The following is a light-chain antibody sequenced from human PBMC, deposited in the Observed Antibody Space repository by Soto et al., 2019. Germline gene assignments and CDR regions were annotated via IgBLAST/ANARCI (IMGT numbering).Light chain of an antibody. V-gene: IGLV2-8*01. CDR1: SSDVGAYNY. CDR2: EVS. Sequence: SALTQPPSASRSPGPSVTISCTGTSSDVGAYNYVSWYQQLPGKAPKLIIYEVSKRPSGVPDRFSGSKSGNTASLTVSGLQAEDEPDYYCTSYAGTYSFFYVFGTSTKVTVL. CDR3: TSYAGTYSFFYV. J-gene: IGLJ1*01.